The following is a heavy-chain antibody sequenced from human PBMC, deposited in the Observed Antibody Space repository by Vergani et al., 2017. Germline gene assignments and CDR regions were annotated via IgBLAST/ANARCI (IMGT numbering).Heavy chain of an antibody. J-gene: IGHJ3*02. D-gene: IGHD3-9*01. Sequence: QITLKESGPTLVKPTQTLTLTCTFSGFSLSTSGVGVGWIRQPPGKALEWLAVIYWNDDKRNSPSLKNRITITKDTSKTQVVLTMTSMDPVDTATYYCTHSLPTMVLRYFDWLPNGDPFDIWGQGTLVTVSS. CDR2: IYWNDDK. CDR1: GFSLSTSGVG. CDR3: THSLPTMVLRYFDWLPNGDPFDI. V-gene: IGHV2-5*01.